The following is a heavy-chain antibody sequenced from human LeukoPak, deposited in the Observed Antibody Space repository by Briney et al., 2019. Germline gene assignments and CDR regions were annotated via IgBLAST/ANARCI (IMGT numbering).Heavy chain of an antibody. V-gene: IGHV1-46*01. D-gene: IGHD3-9*01. J-gene: IGHJ6*02. CDR1: GYTFTSYY. CDR2: INPSGGST. CDR3: ASPTVLRYFDPPSRAYGMDV. Sequence: ASVKVSCKASGYTFTSYYMHWVRQAPGQGLEWMGIINPSGGSTSYAQKFQGRVTMTRDTSTSTVYMELSSLRSEDTAVYYCASPTVLRYFDPPSRAYGMDVWGQGTTVTVS.